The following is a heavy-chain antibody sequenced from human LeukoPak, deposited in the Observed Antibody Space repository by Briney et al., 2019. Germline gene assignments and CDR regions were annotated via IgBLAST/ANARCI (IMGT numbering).Heavy chain of an antibody. V-gene: IGHV4-39*01. CDR1: GGSIRSSYYY. J-gene: IGHJ4*02. CDR2: IYDSGST. D-gene: IGHD6-6*01. Sequence: SETLSLTCTVSGGSIRSSYYYWGWIRQPPGKGLEWIGSIYDSGSTYYNPSLKSRVTISVDTSKNQFSLKLSSVTAADTAVYYCARRLSTYSSSPYFDYWGQGTLVTVSS. CDR3: ARRLSTYSSSPYFDY.